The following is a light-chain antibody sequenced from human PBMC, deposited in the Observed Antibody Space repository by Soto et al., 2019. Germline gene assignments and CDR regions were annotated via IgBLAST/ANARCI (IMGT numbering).Light chain of an antibody. CDR2: AAS. CDR1: QSVSSNY. Sequence: EIVLTQSPGTLSLSPGERATLSCRASQSVSSNYLAWYQQKPGQAPRLLIYAASTRANGITDRFSGSGSGTDFNLTISRLEPEDFAVYYCQQYGRSPPLIFGGGTKVEIK. V-gene: IGKV3-20*01. J-gene: IGKJ4*01. CDR3: QQYGRSPPLI.